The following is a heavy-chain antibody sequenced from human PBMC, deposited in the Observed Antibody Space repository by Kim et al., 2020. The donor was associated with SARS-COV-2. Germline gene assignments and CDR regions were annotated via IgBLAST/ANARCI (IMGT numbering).Heavy chain of an antibody. V-gene: IGHV1-69*04. CDR1: GGTFSSYA. J-gene: IGHJ6*02. Sequence: SVKVSCKASGGTFSSYAISWVRQAPGQGLEWMGRIIPILGIANYAQKFQGRVTITADKSTSTAYMELSSLRSEDTAVYYCARALGYCSSTSCYQDYYYYGMDVWGQGTTVTVSS. CDR3: ARALGYCSSTSCYQDYYYYGMDV. D-gene: IGHD2-2*01. CDR2: IIPILGIA.